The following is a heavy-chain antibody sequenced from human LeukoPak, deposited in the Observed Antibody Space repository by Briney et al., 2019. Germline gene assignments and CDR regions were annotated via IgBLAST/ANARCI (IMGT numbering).Heavy chain of an antibody. V-gene: IGHV3-30*18. D-gene: IGHD6-19*01. CDR3: AKKSSGWYLVPSLDY. CDR1: GFTFSTHA. CDR2: ISYDGRNK. J-gene: IGHJ4*02. Sequence: PGGSLRLSCAASGFTFSTHAMHWVRQAPGKRLEWVAVISYDGRNKYYADSVKGRFTTSRDNSQNTVYLQMNSLRAEDTAVYYCAKKSSGWYLVPSLDYWGQGALVTVSS.